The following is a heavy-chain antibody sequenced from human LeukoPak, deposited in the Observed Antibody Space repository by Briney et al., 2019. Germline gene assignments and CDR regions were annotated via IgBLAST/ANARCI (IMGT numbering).Heavy chain of an antibody. Sequence: GASVKVSCKASGYTFTSYAMHWVRQAPGQRLEWMGWINAGNGNTKYSQKFQGRVTITRDTSASTAYMELSSLRSEDTAVYYCARDRRTSQSPLFWNYWGQGTLVTVSS. CDR1: GYTFTSYA. CDR2: INAGNGNT. D-gene: IGHD3-3*01. CDR3: ARDRRTSQSPLFWNY. V-gene: IGHV1-3*01. J-gene: IGHJ4*02.